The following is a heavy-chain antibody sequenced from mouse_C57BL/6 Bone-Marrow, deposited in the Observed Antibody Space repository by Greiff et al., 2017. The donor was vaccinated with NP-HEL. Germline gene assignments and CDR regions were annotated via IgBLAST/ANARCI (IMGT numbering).Heavy chain of an antibody. CDR1: GYTFTSYW. V-gene: IGHV1-55*01. CDR2: IYPGSGST. Sequence: VQLQQPGAELVKPGASVKMSCKASGYTFTSYWITWVKQRPGQGLEWIGDIYPGSGSTNYNEKFKSKATLTVDTSSSTAYMQLSSLTSEDSAVYYCARRHYGSSYWYFEVWGTGTTVTVSS. J-gene: IGHJ1*03. D-gene: IGHD1-1*01. CDR3: ARRHYGSSYWYFEV.